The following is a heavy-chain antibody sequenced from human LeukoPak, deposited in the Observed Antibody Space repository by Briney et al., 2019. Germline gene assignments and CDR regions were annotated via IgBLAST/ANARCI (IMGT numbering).Heavy chain of an antibody. Sequence: PGRSLRLSCAASGFTFSSYGMHWVRQAPGKGLEWVAVISYDGSNKYYADSVKGRFTISRDNSKNTLYLQMNSLRAEDTAVYYCAKDLWFNYYHGMDVWGQGTTVTVSS. CDR3: AKDLWFNYYHGMDV. V-gene: IGHV3-30*18. D-gene: IGHD2-21*01. CDR1: GFTFSSYG. J-gene: IGHJ6*02. CDR2: ISYDGSNK.